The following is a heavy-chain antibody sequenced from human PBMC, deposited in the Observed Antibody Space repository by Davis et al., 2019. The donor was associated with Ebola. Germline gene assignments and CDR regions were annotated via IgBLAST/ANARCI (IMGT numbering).Heavy chain of an antibody. J-gene: IGHJ4*02. D-gene: IGHD1-26*01. CDR3: ARTSGSYSIKGFDY. Sequence: PSETLSLTCTVSGGSISSYYWSWIRQPPGKGLEWIGYIYYSGSTNYNPSLKSRVTISVDTSKNQFSLKLSSVTAADTAVYYCARTSGSYSIKGFDYWGQGTLVTVSS. V-gene: IGHV4-59*01. CDR1: GGSISSYY. CDR2: IYYSGST.